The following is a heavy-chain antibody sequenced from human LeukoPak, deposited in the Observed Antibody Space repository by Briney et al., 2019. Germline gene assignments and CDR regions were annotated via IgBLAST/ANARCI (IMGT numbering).Heavy chain of an antibody. J-gene: IGHJ4*02. CDR3: ARAKRDSRRSGSYIFDY. CDR2: MNPNSGNT. D-gene: IGHD3-10*01. CDR1: GYTFTSYD. Sequence: GSVKVSCKASGYTFTSYDINWVRQATGQGLEWMGWMNPNSGNTGYAQKFQGRVTMTRNTSISTAYMELSSLRSEDTAVYYCARAKRDSRRSGSYIFDYWGQGTLVTVSS. V-gene: IGHV1-8*01.